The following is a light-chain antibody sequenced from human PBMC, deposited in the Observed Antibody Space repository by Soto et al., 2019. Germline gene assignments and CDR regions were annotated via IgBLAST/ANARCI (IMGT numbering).Light chain of an antibody. CDR1: SSDVGGYNY. J-gene: IGLJ7*01. CDR3: SSYTSSSTPFV. Sequence: QSALTQPASVSGSPGQSITISCTGTSSDVGGYNYVSWYQQHPGKAPKLMIYEVSNRPSGVSNRFSGSKSGNTASLTISGLQAEDEADYYCSSYTSSSTPFVFGTGTQLTFL. V-gene: IGLV2-14*01. CDR2: EVS.